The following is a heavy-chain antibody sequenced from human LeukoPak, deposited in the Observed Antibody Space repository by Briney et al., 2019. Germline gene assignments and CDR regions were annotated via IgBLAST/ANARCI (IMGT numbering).Heavy chain of an antibody. V-gene: IGHV4-4*07. D-gene: IGHD3-10*01. J-gene: IGHJ6*02. CDR2: IYTSGST. CDR3: ARDTLVRGAIWAYYYGMDV. Sequence: PSETLSLTCTVSGGSISSYYWSWIRQPAGKGLEWIGRIYTSGSTNYNPSLKSRVTISVDTSKNQFSLKLSSVTAADTAVYYCARDTLVRGAIWAYYYGMDVWGQGTTVTVSS. CDR1: GGSISSYY.